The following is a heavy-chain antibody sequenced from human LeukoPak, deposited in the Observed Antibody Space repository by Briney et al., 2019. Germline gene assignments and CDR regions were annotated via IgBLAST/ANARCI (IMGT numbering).Heavy chain of an antibody. CDR2: ISAYNGNT. CDR3: ARAGYCTNGVYSSYNWFDP. CDR1: GYTFTSYG. D-gene: IGHD2-8*01. J-gene: IGHJ5*02. Sequence: ASVKVSCKASGYTFTSYGISWVRQAPGRGLEWMGWISAYNGNTNYAQKLQGRVAMTTDTSTSTAYMELRSLRSDDTAVYYCARAGYCTNGVYSSYNWFDPWGQGTLVTVSS. V-gene: IGHV1-18*01.